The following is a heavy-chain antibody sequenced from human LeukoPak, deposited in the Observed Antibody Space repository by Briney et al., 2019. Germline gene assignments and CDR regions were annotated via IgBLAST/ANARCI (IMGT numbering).Heavy chain of an antibody. CDR2: IYYSGST. CDR3: ARHDLAYCGGDCYSGAFDI. CDR1: AVSISISNC. Sequence: PSETLSLTSAVSAVSISISNCWSWVRQPPGKGLEWIGNIYYSGSTNYNPSLKSRVTISVANSTNHFSLRLSSVTAAETVVYYCARHDLAYCGGDCYSGAFDIWGQGTMVTVSS. D-gene: IGHD2-21*02. J-gene: IGHJ3*02. V-gene: IGHV4-4*02.